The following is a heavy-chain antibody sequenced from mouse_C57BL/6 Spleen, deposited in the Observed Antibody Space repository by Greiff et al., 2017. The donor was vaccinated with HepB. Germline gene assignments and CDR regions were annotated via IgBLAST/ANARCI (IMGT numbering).Heavy chain of an antibody. CDR1: GYTFTSYG. CDR2: IYPRSGNT. Sequence: VKVVESGAELARPGASVKLSCKASGYTFTSYGISWVKQRTGQGLEWIGEIYPRSGNTYYNEKFKGKATLTADKSSSTAYMELRSLTSEDSAVYFCASYSTVVNYWGQGTTLTVSS. V-gene: IGHV1-81*01. J-gene: IGHJ2*01. D-gene: IGHD1-1*01. CDR3: ASYSTVVNY.